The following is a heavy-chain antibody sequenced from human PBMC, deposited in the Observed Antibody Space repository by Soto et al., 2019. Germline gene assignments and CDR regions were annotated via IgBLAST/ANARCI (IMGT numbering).Heavy chain of an antibody. D-gene: IGHD2-8*02. CDR3: AASACAATWCSPCHNLDH. J-gene: IGHJ4*02. CDR2: IIPLSGIP. CDR1: GGTFVRHV. V-gene: IGHV1-69*09. Sequence: QVQLVQSGAEVKKPESSVKVSCKTSGGTFVRHVISWVRQAPGQGPAWMGKIIPLSGIPNYAQKFEDRVTFNADTTSSTAYKELSSLRTNDTAVYYCAASACAATWCSPCHNLDHWGQGTRVTVSS.